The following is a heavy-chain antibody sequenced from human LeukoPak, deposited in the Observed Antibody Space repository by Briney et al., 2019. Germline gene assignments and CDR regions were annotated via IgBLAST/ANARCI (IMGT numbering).Heavy chain of an antibody. D-gene: IGHD2-8*02. CDR3: ARVKFVVYANYYYYMDV. Sequence: GSLRLSCAASGFTFSNAWMSWVRQPPGKGLEWIGNIFYSGSTYYSPSLKSRVTISLDTSRNQFSLKLTSVTAADTAVYYCARVKFVVYANYYYYMDVWGKGTTVTVSS. J-gene: IGHJ6*03. CDR2: IFYSGST. V-gene: IGHV4-4*02. CDR1: GFTFSNAW.